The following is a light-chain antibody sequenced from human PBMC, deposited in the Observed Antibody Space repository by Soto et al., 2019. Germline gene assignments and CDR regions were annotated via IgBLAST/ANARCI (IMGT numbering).Light chain of an antibody. J-gene: IGLJ2*01. CDR2: EVN. CDR3: CSYAGSSNYVI. Sequence: QSALTQPASVSASPGQSTTISCSGTSNDIGTYNLVSWYQQHPGKAPKLIIYEVNNRPSGVSNRFSGSKSGNTASLTISGLQAEDEADYYCCSYAGSSNYVIFGGGTKLTVL. V-gene: IGLV2-23*02. CDR1: SNDIGTYNL.